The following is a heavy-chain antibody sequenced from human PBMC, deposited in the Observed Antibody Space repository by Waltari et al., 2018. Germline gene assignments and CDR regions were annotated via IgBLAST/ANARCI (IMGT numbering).Heavy chain of an antibody. D-gene: IGHD3-3*01. J-gene: IGHJ4*02. CDR1: GYTFTGYY. CDR3: ARDPFKFWGGSFFDF. CDR2: INPKNGDT. V-gene: IGHV1-2*02. Sequence: QVQLVQSGAEVEKPGASVKVSCRSSGYTFTGYYMHWVRQAPGQRREWMGWINPKNGDTKYAQKFQGRVTMTRDTSIRTTYMDLSRLRSDDTAIYYCARDPFKFWGGSFFDFWGQGTLVTVSS.